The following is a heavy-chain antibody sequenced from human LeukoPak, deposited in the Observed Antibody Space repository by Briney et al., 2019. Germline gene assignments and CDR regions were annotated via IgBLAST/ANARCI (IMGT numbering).Heavy chain of an antibody. CDR2: IYSGGST. CDR3: ARGGVVAATTVGAFDY. Sequence: PGGSLRLSCAASGFTVSSNYMSWVRQAPGKGLEWVSVIYSGGSTYYADSVKGRFTISRDNSKNTLYLQMNSLRAEDTAVYYCARGGVVAATTVGAFDYWGQGTLVTVSS. D-gene: IGHD2-15*01. CDR1: GFTVSSNY. V-gene: IGHV3-53*01. J-gene: IGHJ4*02.